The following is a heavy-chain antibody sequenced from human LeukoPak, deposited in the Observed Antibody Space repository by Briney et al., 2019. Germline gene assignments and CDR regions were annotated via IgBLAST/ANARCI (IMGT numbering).Heavy chain of an antibody. CDR3: ARGVSSSWYDDY. V-gene: IGHV1-8*01. J-gene: IGHJ4*02. D-gene: IGHD6-13*01. Sequence: GASVKVSCKASGYTFTSYDINWVRQATGQGLEWMGWMNPNSGNTGYAQKFQGRVTMTRNTSISTAYMELSSLRSEDTAAYYCARGVSSSWYDDYWGQGTLVTVSS. CDR1: GYTFTSYD. CDR2: MNPNSGNT.